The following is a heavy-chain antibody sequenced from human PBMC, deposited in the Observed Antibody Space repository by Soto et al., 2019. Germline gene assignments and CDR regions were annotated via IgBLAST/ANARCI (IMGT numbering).Heavy chain of an antibody. Sequence: ASVKVTCKVSGYTLTELSMHGVRQAPGKGLEWMGGFDPEDGETIYAQKFQGRVTMTEDTSTDTAYMELSSLRSEDTAVYYCARMVEGDSSGYHYFDYWGQGTLVTVSS. CDR2: FDPEDGET. CDR1: GYTLTELS. V-gene: IGHV1-24*01. D-gene: IGHD3-22*01. J-gene: IGHJ4*02. CDR3: ARMVEGDSSGYHYFDY.